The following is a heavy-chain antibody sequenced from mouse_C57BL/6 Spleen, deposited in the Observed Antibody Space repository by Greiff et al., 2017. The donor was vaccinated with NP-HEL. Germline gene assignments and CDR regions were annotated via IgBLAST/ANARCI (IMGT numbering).Heavy chain of an antibody. D-gene: IGHD2-3*01. CDR1: GFTFSSYG. J-gene: IGHJ2*01. CDR3: AREDDGYYVGFDY. CDR2: ISSGGSYT. V-gene: IGHV5-6*01. Sequence: EVKLMESGGDLVKPGGSLKLSCAASGFTFSSYGMSWVRQTPDKRLEWVATISSGGSYTYYPDSVKGRFTISRDNAKNTLYLQMSSLKSEDTAMYYCAREDDGYYVGFDYWGQGTTLTVSS.